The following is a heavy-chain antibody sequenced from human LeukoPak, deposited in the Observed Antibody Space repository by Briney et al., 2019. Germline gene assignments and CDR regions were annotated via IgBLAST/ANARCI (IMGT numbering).Heavy chain of an antibody. V-gene: IGHV4-30-2*01. CDR2: IYHSGST. CDR3: ARVMGPYFDY. CDR1: GGSISSGGYY. Sequence: PSETLSLTCTVSGGSISSGGYYWSWIRQPPGKGLEWIGYIYHSGSTCYNPSLKSRVTISVDRSKNQFSLKLSSVTAADTAVYYCARVMGPYFDYWGQGTLVTVSS. J-gene: IGHJ4*02. D-gene: IGHD3-10*01.